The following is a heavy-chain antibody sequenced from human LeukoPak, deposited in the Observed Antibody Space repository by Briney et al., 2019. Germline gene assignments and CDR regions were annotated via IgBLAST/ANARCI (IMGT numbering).Heavy chain of an antibody. J-gene: IGHJ4*02. Sequence: GGSLRPSCAASGFTFTDYYMSWIRQAPGKGLEWVSYISSSGSVIYYADSVKGRFTISRDNAKNSLYLQMNSLRAEDTAVYYCARVAEIVVVPAAQCLDYWGQGTLVTVSS. V-gene: IGHV3-11*04. CDR1: GFTFTDYY. CDR2: ISSSGSVI. D-gene: IGHD2-2*01. CDR3: ARVAEIVVVPAAQCLDY.